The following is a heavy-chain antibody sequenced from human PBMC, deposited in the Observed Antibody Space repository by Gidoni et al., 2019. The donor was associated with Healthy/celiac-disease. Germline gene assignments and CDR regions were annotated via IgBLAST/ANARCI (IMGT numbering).Heavy chain of an antibody. CDR1: GGSFSGYY. Sequence: QVQLQQWGAGLLKPSETLSLTCAVYGGSFSGYYWCWIRPPPGKGLVWSGEINHSGSTNYNPSLKSRVTISVDTSKNQFSLKLSSVTAADTAVYYCARGPQYYGSGSDYWGQGTLVTVSS. CDR2: INHSGST. D-gene: IGHD3-10*01. CDR3: ARGPQYYGSGSDY. J-gene: IGHJ4*02. V-gene: IGHV4-34*01.